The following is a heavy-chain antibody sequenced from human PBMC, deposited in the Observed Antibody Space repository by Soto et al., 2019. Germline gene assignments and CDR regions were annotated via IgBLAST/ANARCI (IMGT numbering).Heavy chain of an antibody. D-gene: IGHD2-2*01. CDR1: GGTFSSYT. CDR3: ARGLRAAMDYHYYYTDV. Sequence: SVKVSCKASGGTFSSYTISWVRQAPGQGLEWMGRIIPILGIANYAQKFQGRVTITADKSTSTAYMELSSLRSEDTAVYCCARGLRAAMDYHYYYTDVWGKGTTVTVAS. CDR2: IIPILGIA. J-gene: IGHJ6*03. V-gene: IGHV1-69*02.